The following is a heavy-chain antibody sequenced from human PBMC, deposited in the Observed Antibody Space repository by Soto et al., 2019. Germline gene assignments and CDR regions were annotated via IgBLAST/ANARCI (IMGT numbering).Heavy chain of an antibody. CDR3: ARDSSGRHDY. CDR1: GGSVNNKTYY. J-gene: IGHJ4*02. V-gene: IGHV4-61*01. Sequence: SETLSLTCSVSGGSVNNKTYYWSWIRQPPGKRLEWIGYVYYSGTTNYNPSLKSRVTISIDTSKNQFFLKLNSVTAADTAVYYCARDSSGRHDYWGQGTLVTVSS. D-gene: IGHD3-22*01. CDR2: VYYSGTT.